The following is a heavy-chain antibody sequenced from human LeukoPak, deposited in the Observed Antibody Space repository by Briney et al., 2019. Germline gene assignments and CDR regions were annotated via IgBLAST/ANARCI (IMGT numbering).Heavy chain of an antibody. D-gene: IGHD1-14*01. V-gene: IGHV1-18*01. CDR3: ARGPRGPFPDPRSDY. CDR1: GYIFTNYV. J-gene: IGHJ4*02. CDR2: ISGFNGNT. Sequence: GSSVKVSCQASGYIFTNYVTTWVRQAPGQGVEWMGWISGFNGNTKYAQKLQGRVTMTTDTYTSTAYMELRSLRSDDTAVYYCARGPRGPFPDPRSDYWGQGTLVTVSS.